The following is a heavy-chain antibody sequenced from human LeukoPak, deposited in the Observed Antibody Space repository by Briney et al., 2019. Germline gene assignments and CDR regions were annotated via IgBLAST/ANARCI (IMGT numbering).Heavy chain of an antibody. V-gene: IGHV3-74*01. CDR3: VRGVGGDSRFDP. J-gene: IGHJ5*02. CDR2: INSDGSST. CDR1: GFTFSSYW. D-gene: IGHD1-26*01. Sequence: GGSLRLSCAASGFTFSSYWMHWVRQAPGKGLVWVSRINSDGSSTSYADSVKGRFTISRDNAKNTLYLQMNSLRAEDTAVYYCVRGVGGDSRFDPWGQGTLVTVSS.